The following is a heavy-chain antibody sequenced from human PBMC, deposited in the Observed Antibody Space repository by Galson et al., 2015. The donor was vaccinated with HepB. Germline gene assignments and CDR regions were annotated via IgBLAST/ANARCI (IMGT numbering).Heavy chain of an antibody. D-gene: IGHD1-26*01. V-gene: IGHV3-30-3*01. CDR3: AREFLVGALVG. CDR1: GFTFSSYG. Sequence: SLRLSCAVSGFTFSSYGMHWVRQAPGKGLEWVAVISCDGSKIHYADSVKGRFTISRDNSKNTLSLQMNSLRAEDTAVYYCAREFLVGALVGWGQGTLVTVSS. J-gene: IGHJ4*02. CDR2: ISCDGSKI.